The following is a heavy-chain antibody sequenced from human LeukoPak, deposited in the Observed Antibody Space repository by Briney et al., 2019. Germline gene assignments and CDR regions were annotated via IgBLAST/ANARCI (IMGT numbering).Heavy chain of an antibody. CDR2: INHSGST. CDR1: GGSFSGYY. CDR3: ARSGYCSSATCYTRDDAFDI. V-gene: IGHV4-34*01. Sequence: SETLSLTCAVYGGSFSGYYWTWIRQSPGKGLEWIGEINHSGSTDYNPSLRSRVTISVDTSKNQFSLKPSSVTAADTAVYYCARSGYCSSATCYTRDDAFDIWGQGTMVTVSS. D-gene: IGHD2-2*02. J-gene: IGHJ3*02.